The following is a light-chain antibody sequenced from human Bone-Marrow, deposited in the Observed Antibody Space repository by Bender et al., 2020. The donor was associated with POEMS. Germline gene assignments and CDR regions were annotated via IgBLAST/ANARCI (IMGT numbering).Light chain of an antibody. J-gene: IGLJ2*01. CDR3: QVWDSTRDV. V-gene: IGLV3-21*04. Sequence: SYVLTQPPSVSVAPGKTARIPCGGNDIGDKSVHWYQQKPGQAPLLVITYDSDRPSGIPERFSGLNSGNTATLTISRVEAGDEATYYCQVWDSTRDVFGGGTKLTVL. CDR1: DIGDKS. CDR2: YDS.